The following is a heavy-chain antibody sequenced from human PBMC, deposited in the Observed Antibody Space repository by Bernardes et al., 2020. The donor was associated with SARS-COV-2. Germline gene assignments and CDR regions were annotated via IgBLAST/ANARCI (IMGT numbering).Heavy chain of an antibody. Sequence: GGSLRLSCSASGFPFSSYAMHWVRQAPGKGLEYISVISSNGGSTYYADSVKGRFTISRDNSKNKNTLYLQMSSLKTEDTAVYYCARGEQQLARGAFDIWGQGTMVTVSS. CDR1: GFPFSSYA. CDR3: ARGEQQLARGAFDI. J-gene: IGHJ3*02. D-gene: IGHD6-13*01. CDR2: ISSNGGST. V-gene: IGHV3-64D*06.